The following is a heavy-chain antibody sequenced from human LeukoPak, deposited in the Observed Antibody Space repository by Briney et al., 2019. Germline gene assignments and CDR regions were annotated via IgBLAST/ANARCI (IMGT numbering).Heavy chain of an antibody. V-gene: IGHV4-59*01. CDR3: ARDGARGYSYGWFLGAFDI. CDR2: IYYSGST. CDR1: GGSISSYY. J-gene: IGHJ3*02. Sequence: SETLSLTCTASGGSISSYYWSWIRQPPGEGLEWIGYIYYSGSTNYNPSLKSRVTISVDTSKNQFSLKLSSGTAADTAVYYCARDGARGYSYGWFLGAFDIWGQGTMVTVSS. D-gene: IGHD5-18*01.